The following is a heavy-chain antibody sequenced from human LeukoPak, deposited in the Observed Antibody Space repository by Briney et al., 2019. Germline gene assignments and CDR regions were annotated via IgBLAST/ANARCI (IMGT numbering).Heavy chain of an antibody. CDR3: SLLSSGGSYPGPPPPGYFDY. J-gene: IGHJ4*02. CDR1: GFTFSSYA. D-gene: IGHD1-26*01. V-gene: IGHV3-30-3*01. CDR2: ISYDGSNK. Sequence: PGGSLRLSCAASGFTFSSYAMHWVRQAPGKGLEWVAVISYDGSNKYYADSVKGRFTISRDNSKNTLYLQINSLRAEDTAVYYCSLLSSGGSYPGPPPPGYFDYWGQGTLVTVSS.